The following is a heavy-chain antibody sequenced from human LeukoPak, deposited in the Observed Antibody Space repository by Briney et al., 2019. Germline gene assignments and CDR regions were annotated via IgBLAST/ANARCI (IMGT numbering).Heavy chain of an antibody. CDR3: TSNFDF. J-gene: IGHJ4*02. CDR2: IWYDGSNR. CDR1: GFTFSSYA. Sequence: SLRLSCAASGFTFSSYAMNWVGQAPGKGLEWVAVIWYDGSNRYYADSVKGRFTISRDNSKNTLYLQMNSLRAEDTAVYYCTSNFDFWGQGTLVTVSS. V-gene: IGHV3-33*08.